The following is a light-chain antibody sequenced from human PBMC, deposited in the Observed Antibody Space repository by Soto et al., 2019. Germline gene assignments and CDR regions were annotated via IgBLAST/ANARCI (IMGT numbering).Light chain of an antibody. CDR1: QTVRNNY. J-gene: IGKJ4*01. Sequence: EFVLTPSPGTLSLSPVERATLSCMASQTVRNNYLAWYQQKPGQAPRLLIYDASSRATGIPDRFSGGGSGTDFTLTISRLEPEDFAVYYCQQFSSYPLTFGGGTKVDI. V-gene: IGKV3-20*01. CDR2: DAS. CDR3: QQFSSYPLT.